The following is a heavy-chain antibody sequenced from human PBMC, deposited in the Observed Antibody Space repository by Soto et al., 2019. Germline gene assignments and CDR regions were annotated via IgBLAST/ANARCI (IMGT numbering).Heavy chain of an antibody. J-gene: IGHJ6*02. CDR2: ISYDGSNK. V-gene: IGHV3-30*18. Sequence: QVQLVESGGGVVQPGRSLRLSCAASGFTFSSYGMHWVRQAPGKGLEWVAVISYDGSNKYYADSVKGRFTISRDNSKKTLYVQMNSLRAENTAVYYCAKGIAARGYYYSMDVWGQGTTVTVSS. CDR1: GFTFSSYG. D-gene: IGHD6-13*01. CDR3: AKGIAARGYYYSMDV.